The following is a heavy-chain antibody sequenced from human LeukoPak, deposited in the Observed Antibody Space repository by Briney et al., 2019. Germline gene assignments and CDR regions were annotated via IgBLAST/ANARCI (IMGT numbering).Heavy chain of an antibody. CDR2: IEQDGSET. CDR3: ARDVYPTGPSDS. D-gene: IGHD2-21*01. V-gene: IGHV3-7*03. Sequence: GGSLRLSCAASGFTFNKCWMSWVRQPPGKGLEWVANIEQDGSETHYVDSVKGRFTISRNNAENSLYLQMNSLRAEDTAVYYCARDVYPTGPSDSWGQGTLVSVSS. CDR1: GFTFNKCW. J-gene: IGHJ4*02.